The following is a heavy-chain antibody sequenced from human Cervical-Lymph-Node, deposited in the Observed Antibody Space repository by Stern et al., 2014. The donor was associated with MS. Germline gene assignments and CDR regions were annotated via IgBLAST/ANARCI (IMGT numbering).Heavy chain of an antibody. V-gene: IGHV3-15*01. CDR3: TTESVLRFLEPSNWFDP. J-gene: IGHJ5*02. CDR2: IKSKANGETT. CDR1: GFSFSKAW. D-gene: IGHD3-3*01. Sequence: EVQLVESGGDLVRPGGSLRLSCAASGFSFSKAWMSWVRQAPGKGMEWVGRIKSKANGETTNYAAPVKGRFTISRDDSMNTLYLQMNSLKTEDTAVYYCTTESVLRFLEPSNWFDPWGQGTLVTVSS.